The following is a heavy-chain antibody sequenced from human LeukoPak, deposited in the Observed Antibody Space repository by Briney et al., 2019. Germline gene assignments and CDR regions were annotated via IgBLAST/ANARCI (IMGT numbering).Heavy chain of an antibody. V-gene: IGHV4-59*01. D-gene: IGHD1-26*01. CDR3: ARGPPQWELLTGYFQH. CDR1: GGSISSYY. J-gene: IGHJ1*01. CDR2: IYYSGST. Sequence: SETLSLTCTVSGGSISSYYWSWIRQPPGKGLEWIGYIYYSGSTNYNPSLKSRVTISVDTSKNQFSLKLSSVTAADTAVYYCARGPPQWELLTGYFQHWGQGTLVTVSS.